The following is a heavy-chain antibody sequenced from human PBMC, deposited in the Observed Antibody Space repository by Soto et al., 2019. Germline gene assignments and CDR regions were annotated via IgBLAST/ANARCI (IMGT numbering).Heavy chain of an antibody. CDR1: GYTFTSYY. CDR3: ASVKVDSSGWSHPDYFYY. V-gene: IGHV1-46*01. CDR2: INPNGGST. Sequence: QVHLVQSGAEVKKPGASVKVSCEASGYTFTSYYMHWVRQAPGQGLEWMGIINPNGGSTSYAPKFQGRVTITRDTSTSTVYMELSSVRYEDTAVYYCASVKVDSSGWSHPDYFYYRGQGTLCTVSS. D-gene: IGHD6-19*01. J-gene: IGHJ4*02.